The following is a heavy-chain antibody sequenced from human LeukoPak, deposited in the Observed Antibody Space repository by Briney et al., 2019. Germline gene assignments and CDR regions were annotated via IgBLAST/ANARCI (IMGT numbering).Heavy chain of an antibody. Sequence: GASVKVSCKASRYTFTSYFMHWVRQAPGQGLEWMGRIVPILAIANNAQKFQGRVTITADKSTSTAYMELSSLRSEDTAMYFCASGLYGDYGQWSSMNYWGQGTLVTVSS. D-gene: IGHD4-17*01. CDR3: ASGLYGDYGQWSSMNY. CDR1: RYTFTSYF. CDR2: IVPILAIA. V-gene: IGHV1-69*02. J-gene: IGHJ4*02.